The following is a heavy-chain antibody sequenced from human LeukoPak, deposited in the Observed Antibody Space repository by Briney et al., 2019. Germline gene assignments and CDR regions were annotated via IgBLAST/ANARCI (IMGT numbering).Heavy chain of an antibody. CDR2: ISTSGAST. D-gene: IGHD6-6*01. CDR1: LFTLSSYA. V-gene: IGHV3-23*01. Sequence: VASLRLSSAVSLFTLSSYAITWGRQAPGNGLESFSAISTSGASTYYADSVKGRFTISRDNSKNTLYLQMNSLRAEDTAVYYCAKGSSSSGYYYYYGMDVWGQGTTVTVSS. CDR3: AKGSSSSGYYYYYGMDV. J-gene: IGHJ6*02.